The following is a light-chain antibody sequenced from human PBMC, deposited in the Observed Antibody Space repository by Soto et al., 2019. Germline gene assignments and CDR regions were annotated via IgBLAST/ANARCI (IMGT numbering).Light chain of an antibody. V-gene: IGKV1-9*01. CDR3: QQLNSDPPIT. CDR1: QGISTY. CDR2: TAS. Sequence: IQLTQSPSSLSASVGDRVTITCRASQGISTYLAWYQQKPGRAPKLXXYTASTLQSGVPSRFSGRGSGTDFTLTISSLQPEDFATYYCQQLNSDPPITFGQGTRLEIK. J-gene: IGKJ5*01.